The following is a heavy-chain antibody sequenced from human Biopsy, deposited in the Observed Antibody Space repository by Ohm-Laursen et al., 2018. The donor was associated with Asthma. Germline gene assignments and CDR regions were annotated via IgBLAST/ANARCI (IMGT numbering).Heavy chain of an antibody. J-gene: IGHJ6*02. V-gene: IGHV4-31*01. CDR3: ARDSGRAGYNLDL. D-gene: IGHD5-24*01. CDR2: IYNSGST. Sequence: SQTLSLTCAVYGGSFSSNYWSWIRQPPGKGLVRIGYIYNSGSTDYNPSLMSLVAIWIDLSKNQFSLRLISVTSADTAVYYCARDSGRAGYNLDLWGQGTTVTVSS. CDR1: GGSFSSNY.